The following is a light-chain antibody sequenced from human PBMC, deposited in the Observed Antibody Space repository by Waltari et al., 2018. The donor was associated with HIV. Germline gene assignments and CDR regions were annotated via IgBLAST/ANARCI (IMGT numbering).Light chain of an antibody. J-gene: IGKJ3*01. CDR1: QNIKNN. CDR2: GAS. Sequence: EIVMTKSPALLSASPGERATPPRRASQNIKNNFAGYQQKPGQAPRLLIHGASTTDTGISARFSGSGSGTEFSLTIGSLQSEDFAVYYCQQYHNWPFTFGPGTRVEMK. CDR3: QQYHNWPFT. V-gene: IGKV3-15*01.